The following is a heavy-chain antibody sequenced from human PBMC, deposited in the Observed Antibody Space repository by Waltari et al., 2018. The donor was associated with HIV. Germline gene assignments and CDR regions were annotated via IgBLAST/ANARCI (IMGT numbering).Heavy chain of an antibody. J-gene: IGHJ5*02. D-gene: IGHD6-6*01. CDR2: ISCSGNFK. CDR3: ARDSRGSTWSLNWFDP. Sequence: EVQLVESGGCPVQPGKSSKLSCAACGLHANTYSINCVRQARGKWPEWVASISCSGNFKHYADSVKGRFTISRDNAENSLYLQMNGLRAEDTAIYYCARDSRGSTWSLNWFDPWGQGTLVTVSS. V-gene: IGHV3-21*02. CDR1: GLHANTYS.